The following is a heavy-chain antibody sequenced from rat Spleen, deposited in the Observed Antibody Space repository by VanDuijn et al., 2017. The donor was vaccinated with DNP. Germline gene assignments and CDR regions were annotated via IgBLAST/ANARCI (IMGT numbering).Heavy chain of an antibody. J-gene: IGHJ2*01. Sequence: QVQLKESGPGLVQPSQTLSLTCTVSGFSFTRDGVTWVRQPPGKGLEWLAAMSSGGSTYYTSTLKSRLSLSRDTSTNQIFLKMNSLQIEDTAIYFCTRDWDGYNIDYWGQGLMVTVSS. CDR1: GFSFTRDG. CDR2: MSSGGST. V-gene: IGHV2S12*01. D-gene: IGHD4-1*01. CDR3: TRDWDGYNIDY.